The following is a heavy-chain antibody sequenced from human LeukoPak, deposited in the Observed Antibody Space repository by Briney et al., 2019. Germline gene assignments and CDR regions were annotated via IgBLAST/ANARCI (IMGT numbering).Heavy chain of an antibody. CDR1: GGTFSSYA. Sequence: ASVKVSCKASGGTFSSYAISWVRQAPGQGLEWMGGIIPIFGTANYAQKFQGRVTITADESTGTAYMELSSLRSEDTAVYYCARLSSPFGSHYYYYGMDVWGQGTTVTVSS. J-gene: IGHJ6*02. CDR2: IIPIFGTA. D-gene: IGHD3-16*01. CDR3: ARLSSPFGSHYYYYGMDV. V-gene: IGHV1-69*01.